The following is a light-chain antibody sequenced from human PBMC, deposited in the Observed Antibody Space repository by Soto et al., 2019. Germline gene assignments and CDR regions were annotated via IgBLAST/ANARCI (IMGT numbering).Light chain of an antibody. V-gene: IGLV3-21*02. Sequence: SYELTQPPSVSVAPGQTARITCGGNNIGSKSVHWYQQKQGQAPVLVVYDDSDRPSGIPERYSGSNSGNTATLTISRVEAGDEADYYCQVWDSSSDHVVFGGGTKLTVL. CDR1: NIGSKS. J-gene: IGLJ2*01. CDR2: DDS. CDR3: QVWDSSSDHVV.